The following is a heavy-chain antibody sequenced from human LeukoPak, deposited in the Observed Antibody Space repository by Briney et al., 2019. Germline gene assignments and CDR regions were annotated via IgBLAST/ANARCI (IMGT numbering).Heavy chain of an antibody. CDR2: ISYDGSNK. CDR1: GFTFSNYA. V-gene: IGHV3-30-3*01. J-gene: IGHJ6*02. Sequence: TGGSLRLSCAASGFTFSNYAMHWVRQAPGKGLEWVAIISYDGSNKYYADSVKGRFTISRDNSKNTLHLQMNSLRAEDTAVYYCAKDQYSSGWYYYYYYYGMDVWGQGTTVTVSS. D-gene: IGHD6-19*01. CDR3: AKDQYSSGWYYYYYYYGMDV.